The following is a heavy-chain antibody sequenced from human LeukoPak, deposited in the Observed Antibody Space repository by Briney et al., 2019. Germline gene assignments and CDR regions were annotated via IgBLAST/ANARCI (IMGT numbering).Heavy chain of an antibody. CDR2: IKQDGSEK. D-gene: IGHD3-3*01. Sequence: GGSLRLSCAASGFSFSSYWMSWVRQAPGKGLEWVANIKQDGSEKYYVDSVKGRFTISRDNAKNSLYVQMNSLRAEDTAVYYCARGGGYDFWSGYNNWFDPWGQGTLVTVSS. CDR1: GFSFSSYW. CDR3: ARGGGYDFWSGYNNWFDP. V-gene: IGHV3-7*01. J-gene: IGHJ5*02.